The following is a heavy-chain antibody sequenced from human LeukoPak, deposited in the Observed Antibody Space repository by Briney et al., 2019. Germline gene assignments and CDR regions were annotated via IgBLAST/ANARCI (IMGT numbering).Heavy chain of an antibody. CDR3: ARTILTGYYPYGY. V-gene: IGHV3-74*01. D-gene: IGHD3-9*01. CDR2: INSDGYST. CDR1: GFTFSSYW. J-gene: IGHJ4*02. Sequence: GGSLRLSCAASGFTFSSYWMHWVRQAPGKGLVWVSRINSDGYSTSYADSVRGRFTISRDNAKNTLYLQMNSLRAEDTAVYYCARTILTGYYPYGYWGQGTLVTVSS.